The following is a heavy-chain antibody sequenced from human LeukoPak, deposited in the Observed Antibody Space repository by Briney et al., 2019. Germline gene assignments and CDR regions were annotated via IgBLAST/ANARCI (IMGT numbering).Heavy chain of an antibody. CDR1: GGSIISGGCY. Sequence: PSQTLSLTCTVSGGSIISGGCYWSWLRQPPGKGLEWIGYIFHSGSTYYNPSLKTRVTISVDRSKNQFSLKLSSVTAADTAVYYCASLSTGTHVRDWFDPWGQGTLVTVSS. J-gene: IGHJ5*02. D-gene: IGHD7-27*01. CDR2: IFHSGST. CDR3: ASLSTGTHVRDWFDP. V-gene: IGHV4-30-2*01.